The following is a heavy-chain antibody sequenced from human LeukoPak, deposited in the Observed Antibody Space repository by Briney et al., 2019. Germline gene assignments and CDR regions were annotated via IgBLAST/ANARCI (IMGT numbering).Heavy chain of an antibody. Sequence: SETLSLTCTVSGGSISSYYWSWIRQPAGKGLEWIGRTYTSGSTNYNPSLKSRVTMSVDTSKNQFSLKLSSVTAADTAVYYCARGEDFGQAPDSYGYYGMDVWGQGTTVTVSS. CDR1: GGSISSYY. V-gene: IGHV4-4*07. J-gene: IGHJ6*02. CDR2: TYTSGST. D-gene: IGHD2-15*01. CDR3: ARGEDFGQAPDSYGYYGMDV.